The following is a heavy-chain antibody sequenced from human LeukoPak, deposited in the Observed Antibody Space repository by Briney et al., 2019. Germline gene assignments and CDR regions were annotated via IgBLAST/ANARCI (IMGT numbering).Heavy chain of an antibody. CDR3: AKDARRSSGWYFFDH. Sequence: GGSLRLSCVASGFTFSNLAMGWVRQAPGKGLEWVSVISDSGGTTYYADSMKGRFTISRDNSMNTLYLQMNSLRVEDTAVYYCAKDARRSSGWYFFDHWGQGTLVTVSS. J-gene: IGHJ4*02. CDR2: ISDSGGTT. D-gene: IGHD6-19*01. CDR1: GFTFSNLA. V-gene: IGHV3-23*01.